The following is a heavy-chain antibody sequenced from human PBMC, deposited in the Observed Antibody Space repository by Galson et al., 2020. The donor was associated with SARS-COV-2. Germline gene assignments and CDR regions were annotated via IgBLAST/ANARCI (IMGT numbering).Heavy chain of an antibody. V-gene: IGHV3-23*01. CDR2: IGGSGDLT. Sequence: GGSLRLSCVASGFNFNIYDMSWVRQAPGKGLEWVSGIGGSGDLTYYADSVKGRFTISRDNSKNILFLHMSSLRTEDTAVYYCAKEGISLARGIIWYFDSWGQGTRVTVSS. J-gene: IGHJ4*02. D-gene: IGHD3-10*01. CDR3: AKEGISLARGIIWYFDS. CDR1: GFNFNIYD.